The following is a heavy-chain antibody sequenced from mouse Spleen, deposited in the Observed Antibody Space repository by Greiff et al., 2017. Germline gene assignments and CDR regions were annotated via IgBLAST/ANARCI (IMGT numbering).Heavy chain of an antibody. Sequence: EVKLVESGPGMVKPSQSLSLTCTVTGYSITSGYDWHWIRHFPGNKLEWMGYISYSGSTNFNPSLKSRISITHDTSKNHFFLKLNSVTTEDTATYYCARVGIYYGYPAWFAYWGQGTLVTVSA. CDR1: GYSITSGYD. CDR2: ISYSGST. D-gene: IGHD2-2*01. J-gene: IGHJ3*01. V-gene: IGHV3-1*01. CDR3: ARVGIYYGYPAWFAY.